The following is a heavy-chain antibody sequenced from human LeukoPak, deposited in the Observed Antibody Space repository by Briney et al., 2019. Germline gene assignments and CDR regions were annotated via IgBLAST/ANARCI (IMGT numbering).Heavy chain of an antibody. Sequence: SLRLSCTASGFTFSSYAMHWVRQAPGKGLEWVAVISYDGSNKYYADSVKGRFTISRDNSKNTLYLQMNSLRAEDTAVYYCAKTYLVIPDYWGQGTLVTVSS. D-gene: IGHD3-9*01. CDR3: AKTYLVIPDY. V-gene: IGHV3-30*04. J-gene: IGHJ4*02. CDR2: ISYDGSNK. CDR1: GFTFSSYA.